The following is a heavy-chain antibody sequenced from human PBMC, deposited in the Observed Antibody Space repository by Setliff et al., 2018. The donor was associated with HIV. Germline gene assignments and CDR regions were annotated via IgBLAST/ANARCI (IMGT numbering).Heavy chain of an antibody. CDR1: GFTVSSNY. V-gene: IGHV3-66*02. CDR3: ARDMNYNNDYPGVLGS. J-gene: IGHJ4*02. D-gene: IGHD3-16*01. Sequence: GGSLRLSCAASGFTVSSNYMSRVRQAPGKGLEWVSVIYSGGSTYYADSVKGRFTISRDNSKNTLYLQMNSLRAEDTAVYYCARDMNYNNDYPGVLGSWGRGTLVTVSS. CDR2: IYSGGST.